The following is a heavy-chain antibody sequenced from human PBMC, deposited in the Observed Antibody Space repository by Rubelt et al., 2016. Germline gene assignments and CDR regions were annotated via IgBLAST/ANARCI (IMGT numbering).Heavy chain of an antibody. CDR2: IYYSGST. D-gene: IGHD6-19*01. Sequence: QLQLQESGPGLVKPSETLSLTCTVSGDSISSSSYYWGWIRQPPGKGLEWIGSIYYSGSTYYNPSLTSRVTISVDTSKNQFSRKLSSVPAADTAVYYCASDDPSIAVAGPVFDYWGQGTLVTVSS. CDR1: GDSISSSSYY. J-gene: IGHJ4*02. V-gene: IGHV4-39*01. CDR3: ASDDPSIAVAGPVFDY.